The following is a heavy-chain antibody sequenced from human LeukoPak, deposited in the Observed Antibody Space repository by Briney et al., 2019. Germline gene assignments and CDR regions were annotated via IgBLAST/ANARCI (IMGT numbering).Heavy chain of an antibody. J-gene: IGHJ4*02. Sequence: KPSETLSLTCTVSGDSISGYYWSWIRQPPGKGLEWIGYIYYSGSTNYSPSLKSRVTISVDTSKNQFSLKLSSVTAADTAVYYCARHSTVTRTFDYWGQGTLVTVSS. CDR2: IYYSGST. CDR3: ARHSTVTRTFDY. D-gene: IGHD4-17*01. CDR1: GDSISGYY. V-gene: IGHV4-59*08.